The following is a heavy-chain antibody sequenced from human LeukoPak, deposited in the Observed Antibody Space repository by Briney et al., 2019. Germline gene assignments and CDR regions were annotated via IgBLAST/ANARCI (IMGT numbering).Heavy chain of an antibody. J-gene: IGHJ6*02. V-gene: IGHV1-2*02. CDR2: INPNSGGT. CDR3: ARGRVNYPYYGMDV. D-gene: IGHD3-22*01. CDR1: GYTFTGYY. Sequence: ASVKVSCKASGYTFTGYYMHLVRQAPGQGLEWMGWINPNSGGTNYAQKFQGRVTMTRDTSISTAYMELSRLRSDDTAVYYCARGRVNYPYYGMDVWGQGTTVTVSS.